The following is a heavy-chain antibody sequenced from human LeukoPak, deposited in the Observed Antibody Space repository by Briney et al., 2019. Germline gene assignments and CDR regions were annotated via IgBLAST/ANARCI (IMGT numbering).Heavy chain of an antibody. D-gene: IGHD2-2*01. CDR2: IYTSGRT. CDR1: GGSISSYY. Sequence: PSETLSLTCTVSGGSISSYYWSWIRQPAGKGLEWIGRIYTSGRTTYNPSLKSRVTISVDKSKNQFSLKLSSVTAPDTAVYYCARDFSGCSSTSCYPYYYYYYMDVWGKGTTVTVSS. J-gene: IGHJ6*03. CDR3: ARDFSGCSSTSCYPYYYYYYMDV. V-gene: IGHV4-4*07.